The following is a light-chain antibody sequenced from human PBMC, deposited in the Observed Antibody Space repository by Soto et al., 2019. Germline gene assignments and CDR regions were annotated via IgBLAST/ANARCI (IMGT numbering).Light chain of an antibody. CDR2: KAS. CDR1: QSISTW. J-gene: IGKJ4*01. Sequence: DIQMTQSPSTLSASVGDRVTITCRASQSISTWLAWYQQKPEKAPKLLIYKASNLEDGVPSRFSGSGSGTEFTITISSLQPDDFATYYCQQYNTYPLTFGGGTTVEIK. CDR3: QQYNTYPLT. V-gene: IGKV1-5*03.